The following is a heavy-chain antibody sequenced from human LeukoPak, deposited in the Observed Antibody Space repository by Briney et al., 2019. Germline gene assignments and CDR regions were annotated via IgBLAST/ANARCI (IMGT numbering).Heavy chain of an antibody. CDR1: GYTFTGYG. D-gene: IGHD2-15*01. V-gene: IGHV1-18*01. CDR3: AKFCSGGGCYHNWFDP. J-gene: IGHJ5*02. CDR2: ISVYNGHT. Sequence: ASVKVSCKASGYTFTGYGISWVRQAPGQRLEWMGWISVYNGHTNYAQKLQDRVTMTTDTSTNTAYMELRSLRSGDTAVYYCAKFCSGGGCYHNWFDPWGQGTLVTVSS.